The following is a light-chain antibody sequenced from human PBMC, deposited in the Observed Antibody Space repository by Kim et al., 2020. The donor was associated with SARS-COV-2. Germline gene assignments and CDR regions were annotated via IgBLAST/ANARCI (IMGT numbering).Light chain of an antibody. V-gene: IGKV3-20*01. CDR1: QRGRISF. J-gene: IGKJ4*01. CDR2: DAS. Sequence: LPSRAGQRGRISFLAWYQQKPGQAPRLLISDASSGATGIADKFSGRVSGTDFTLTICRLQSEEFAMYYCQQYSDLTLTFGGGTKMDIK. CDR3: QQYSDLTLT.